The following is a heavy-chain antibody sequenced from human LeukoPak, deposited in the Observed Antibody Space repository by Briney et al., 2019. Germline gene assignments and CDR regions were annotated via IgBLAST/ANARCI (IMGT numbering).Heavy chain of an antibody. CDR1: GGSFSGYY. J-gene: IGHJ4*02. Sequence: SETLSLTCAVYGGSFSGYYWSWIRQPPGKGLEWIGEMNHSGSTNYNPSLKSRVTISVDTSKNQFSLKLSSVTAADTAVYYCARGRKTIFGVVIISSYFDYWGQGTLVTVSS. CDR2: MNHSGST. D-gene: IGHD3-3*01. V-gene: IGHV4-34*01. CDR3: ARGRKTIFGVVIISSYFDY.